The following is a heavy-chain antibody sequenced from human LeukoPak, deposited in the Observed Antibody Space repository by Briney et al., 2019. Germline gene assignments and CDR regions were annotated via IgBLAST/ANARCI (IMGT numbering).Heavy chain of an antibody. CDR1: GGSFSGYY. CDR3: ARGRGTDY. CDR2: INHSGST. D-gene: IGHD1-1*01. V-gene: IGHV4-34*01. J-gene: IGHJ4*02. Sequence: SETLSLTCAVYGGSFSGYYWSWIRQPPGKGPEWIGEINHSGSTNYNPSLKSRVTISVDTSKNQFSLKLSSVTAADTAVYYCARGRGTDYWGQGTLVTVSS.